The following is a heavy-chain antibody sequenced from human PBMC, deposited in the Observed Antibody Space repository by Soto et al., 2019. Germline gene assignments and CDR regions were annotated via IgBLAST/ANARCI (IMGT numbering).Heavy chain of an antibody. CDR3: ARQPTTGDTDLWFDP. CDR1: GGSISTNRSY. CDR2: NFYSGST. V-gene: IGHV4-39*01. J-gene: IGHJ5*02. D-gene: IGHD2-21*01. Sequence: QLQLLESGPGLVKASETLSLTCNVSGGSISTNRSYWAWIRQPPGKGLEWLANNFYSGSTYYNTSLAIRVTVSVDTSKNEFSLKLRSVTAADTAVYYCARQPTTGDTDLWFDPWGQGTLVTVSS.